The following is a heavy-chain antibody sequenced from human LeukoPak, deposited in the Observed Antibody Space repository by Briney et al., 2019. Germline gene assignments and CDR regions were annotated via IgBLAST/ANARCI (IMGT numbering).Heavy chain of an antibody. J-gene: IGHJ5*02. Sequence: GGSLRLSCTPSGFTFSIYAMNWVRQAPGKGLEWVGGITGNAGFIGYADSVKGRFIISRDNTNNRLFLQMRSLRGEDTAVYYCAKDKVPDGKWEIDRWGQGTLVTVSS. CDR1: GFTFSIYA. CDR3: AKDKVPDGKWEIDR. D-gene: IGHD1-26*01. CDR2: ITGNAGFI. V-gene: IGHV3-23*01.